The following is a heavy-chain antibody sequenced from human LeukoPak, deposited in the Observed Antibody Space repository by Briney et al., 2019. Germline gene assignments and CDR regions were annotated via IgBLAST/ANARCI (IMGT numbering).Heavy chain of an antibody. J-gene: IGHJ6*03. D-gene: IGHD6-13*01. V-gene: IGHV4-39*07. CDR1: GGSISSSSYY. CDR2: IYYSGST. Sequence: SETLSLTCTVSGGSISSSSYYWGWIRQPPGKGLEWIGSIYYSGSTYYNPSLKSRVTISVDTSKNQFSLKLSSVTAADTAVYYCARGYSSSWYRRSLYMDVWGKGTTVTVSS. CDR3: ARGYSSSWYRRSLYMDV.